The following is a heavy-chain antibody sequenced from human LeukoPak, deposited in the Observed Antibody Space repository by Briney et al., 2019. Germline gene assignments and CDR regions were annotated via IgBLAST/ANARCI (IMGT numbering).Heavy chain of an antibody. CDR2: IYYSGST. J-gene: IGHJ4*02. D-gene: IGHD3-22*01. V-gene: IGHV4-61*03. CDR1: GGSVSSAGYY. Sequence: SETLSLTCTVSGGSVSSAGYYWSWIRQPPGKGLEWIGYIYYSGSTNYNPSLRSRVTISVDTSKKHFSLKLNSVTTADTAVYYCAREPAYYYDSSGYDTDYWGQGTLVTVSS. CDR3: AREPAYYYDSSGYDTDY.